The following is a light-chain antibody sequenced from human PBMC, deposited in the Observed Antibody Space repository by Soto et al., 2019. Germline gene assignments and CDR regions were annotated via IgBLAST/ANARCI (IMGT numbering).Light chain of an antibody. J-gene: IGKJ4*01. CDR1: QSVSSI. CDR3: QQYKNWPLT. V-gene: IGKV3-15*01. CDR2: GAS. Sequence: EIVMTQSAATLSVSPGDRATLYCRASQSVSSILAWYQQTPGQAPRLLIYGASTRATDIPARFSGSGSGTEFTLTISSLQSEDFAVYYCQQYKNWPLTFGGGTKVEIK.